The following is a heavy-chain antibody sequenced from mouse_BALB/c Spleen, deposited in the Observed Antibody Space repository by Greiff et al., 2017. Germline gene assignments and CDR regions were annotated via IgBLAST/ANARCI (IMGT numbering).Heavy chain of an antibody. CDR1: GYTFTSYV. CDR2: INPYNDGT. D-gene: IGHD2-4*01. V-gene: IGHV1-14*01. J-gene: IGHJ1*01. CDR3: AREGDYYEGYFDV. Sequence: VQLQQSGPELVKPGASVKMSCKASGYTFTSYVMHWVKQKPGQGLEWIGYINPYNDGTKYNEKFKGKATLTSDKSSSTAYMELSSLTSEDSAVYYCAREGDYYEGYFDVWGAGTTVTVSS.